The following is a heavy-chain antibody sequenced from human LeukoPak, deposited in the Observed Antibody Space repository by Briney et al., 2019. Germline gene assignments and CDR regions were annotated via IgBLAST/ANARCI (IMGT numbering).Heavy chain of an antibody. CDR1: GSTFSSYA. CDR2: ISGSGGST. D-gene: IGHD6-19*01. J-gene: IGHJ4*02. CDR3: AKMAVAATVIDY. Sequence: TGGFLRLSCAASGSTFSSYAMSWVRQAPGKGLEWVSAISGSGGSTYYADSVKGRFTISRDNSKDTLYLQMNSLRAEDTAVYYCAKMAVAATVIDYWGQGTLVTVSS. V-gene: IGHV3-23*01.